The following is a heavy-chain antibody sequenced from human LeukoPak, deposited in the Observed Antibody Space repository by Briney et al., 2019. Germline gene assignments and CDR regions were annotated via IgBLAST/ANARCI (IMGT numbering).Heavy chain of an antibody. CDR1: GFTFSSYS. J-gene: IGHJ4*02. V-gene: IGHV3-21*01. D-gene: IGHD5-18*01. CDR3: ARGDTAMGYGGYYFDY. CDR2: ISSSSSYI. Sequence: GGSLRLSCAASGFTFSSYSMNWVRQAPGKGLEWVSSISSSSSYIYCADSVKGRFTISRDNAKNSLYLQMNSLRAEDTAVYYCARGDTAMGYGGYYFDYWGQGTLVTVSS.